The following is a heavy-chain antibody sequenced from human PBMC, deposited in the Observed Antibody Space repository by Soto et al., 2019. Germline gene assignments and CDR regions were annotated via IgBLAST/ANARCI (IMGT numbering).Heavy chain of an antibody. J-gene: IGHJ6*03. CDR3: ATRAADYDFWSGYYSYVYYMDV. D-gene: IGHD3-3*01. Sequence: QVQLQESVPGLVKPSETLSLTCTVSGGSISSYYWSWIRQPPGKGLEWIGYIYYSGSTNYNPSLKSRVTLQVDTSKNQFSLKLSSVTAADTAVYYCATRAADYDFWSGYYSYVYYMDVWCKGTTVTVSS. CDR2: IYYSGST. CDR1: GGSISSYY. V-gene: IGHV4-59*08.